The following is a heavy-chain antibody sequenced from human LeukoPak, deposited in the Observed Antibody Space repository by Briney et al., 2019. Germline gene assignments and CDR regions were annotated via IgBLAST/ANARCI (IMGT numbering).Heavy chain of an antibody. CDR2: INPNSGGT. Sequence: ASVKVPCKASGYTFTGYYMHWVRQAPGQGLEWMGWINPNSGGTNYAQKFQGRVTMTRDTSISTAYMELSRLRSDDTAVYYCARGLKGDIVVVPAAISYYYYYYGMDVWGQGTTVTVSS. J-gene: IGHJ6*02. CDR1: GYTFTGYY. CDR3: ARGLKGDIVVVPAAISYYYYYYGMDV. D-gene: IGHD2-2*02. V-gene: IGHV1-2*02.